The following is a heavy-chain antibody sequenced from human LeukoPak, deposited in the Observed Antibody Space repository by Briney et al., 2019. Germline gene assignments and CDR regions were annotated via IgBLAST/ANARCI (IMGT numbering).Heavy chain of an antibody. J-gene: IGHJ4*02. CDR2: FYGGGST. CDR1: GFAVSSNY. Sequence: PGGSLRLSCAASGFAVSSNYMNWVRQAPGKGLEWLSVFYGGGSTDYADSVKGRFTMSRDNSKNTLYLQMNSLRAEDTAVYYCARGRGYSGYDESYPFDYWGQGTLVTVSS. V-gene: IGHV3-66*01. D-gene: IGHD5-12*01. CDR3: ARGRGYSGYDESYPFDY.